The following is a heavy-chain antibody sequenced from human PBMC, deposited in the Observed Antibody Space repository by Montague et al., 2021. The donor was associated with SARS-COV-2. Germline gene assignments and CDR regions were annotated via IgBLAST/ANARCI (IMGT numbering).Heavy chain of an antibody. Sequence: TLSLTCTVSGASVTTGHYYWSWIRQPAGKGLERIGRVYPSGNTNYNPSLRSRVSISVDMSKNQISLKLSSVTAADTAVYYCARVRGAALYFGEVGYYGMVVWGQGTTVTVSS. J-gene: IGHJ6*02. V-gene: IGHV4-61*02. CDR1: GASVTTGHYY. CDR2: VYPSGNT. D-gene: IGHD3-10*01. CDR3: ARVRGAALYFGEVGYYGMVV.